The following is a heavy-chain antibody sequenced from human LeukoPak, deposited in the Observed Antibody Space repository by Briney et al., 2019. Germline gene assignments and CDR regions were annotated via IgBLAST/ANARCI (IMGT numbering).Heavy chain of an antibody. CDR3: ARDAQRGFDYSNSLEY. D-gene: IGHD4-11*01. J-gene: IGHJ4*01. Sequence: GGSLRLSCAASGFIFSHYGMHWVRQAPGKGLEWVAVIWSDASNRFYASSVKGRFTISRDNSQNTVFLQMNSLRAEDTAMYYCARDAQRGFDYSNSLEYWGHGTLVTVSS. V-gene: IGHV3-33*01. CDR2: IWSDASNR. CDR1: GFIFSHYG.